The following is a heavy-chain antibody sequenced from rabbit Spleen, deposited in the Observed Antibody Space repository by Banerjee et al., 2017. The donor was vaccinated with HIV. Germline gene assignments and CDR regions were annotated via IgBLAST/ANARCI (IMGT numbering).Heavy chain of an antibody. V-gene: IGHV1S40*01. Sequence: QSLEESGGDLVKPGASLTLTCKASGVSLSSSSYMCWVRQAPGKGLEWIACIDTGSSGFPYFATWAKGRFTCSKTSSTTVTLQMTRLTAADTATYFCARDTSSSFSSYGMDLLGPGTLVTVS. J-gene: IGHJ6*01. D-gene: IGHD1-1*01. CDR1: GVSLSSSSY. CDR2: IDTGSSGFP. CDR3: ARDTSSSFSSYGMDL.